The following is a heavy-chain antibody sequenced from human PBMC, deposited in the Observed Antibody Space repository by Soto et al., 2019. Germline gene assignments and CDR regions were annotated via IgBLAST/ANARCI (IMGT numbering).Heavy chain of an antibody. CDR2: IYYSGNT. D-gene: IGHD2-2*01. V-gene: IGHV4-31*11. J-gene: IGHJ4*02. CDR3: ARVVCGTTNCTTFDF. CDR1: GGSISSGGYS. Sequence: QVQLQESGPGLVKPSQTLSLTCAVSGGSISSGGYSWSWIRQHPGKGLEWIGYIYYSGNTHYNASLKSRVTISMDTSKNQCSLNLSSVTAADTAVYYCARVVCGTTNCTTFDFWGQGTLVTVSS.